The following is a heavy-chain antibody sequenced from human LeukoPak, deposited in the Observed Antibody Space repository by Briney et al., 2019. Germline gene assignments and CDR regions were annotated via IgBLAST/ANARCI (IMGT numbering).Heavy chain of an antibody. CDR1: GFTFNRCW. D-gene: IGHD2-21*02. Sequence: GGSLRLSCVVSGFTFNRCWMNWVRQAPGKGLEWVAHINPDGRDTYYVDSVKGRFTISRDNAENSMYLQMNSQRVEDTAVYYCTSWGDTTAEYFQRWGQGTLVTVSS. V-gene: IGHV3-7*01. CDR2: INPDGRDT. CDR3: TSWGDTTAEYFQR. J-gene: IGHJ1*01.